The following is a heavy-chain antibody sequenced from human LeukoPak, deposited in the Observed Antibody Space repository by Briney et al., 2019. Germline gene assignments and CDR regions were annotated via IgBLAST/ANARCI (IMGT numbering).Heavy chain of an antibody. Sequence: SETLSLTCTVSGGSISTYYWTWIRQPPGKGLEWIGYFSNSGSTNYNPSLKSRVTISVDTSKNQYSLRLNSVTAADTAVYYCARLGTSWPLYWGQGTLVTVSS. CDR1: GGSISTYY. V-gene: IGHV4-59*08. D-gene: IGHD6-13*01. J-gene: IGHJ4*02. CDR3: ARLGTSWPLY. CDR2: FSNSGST.